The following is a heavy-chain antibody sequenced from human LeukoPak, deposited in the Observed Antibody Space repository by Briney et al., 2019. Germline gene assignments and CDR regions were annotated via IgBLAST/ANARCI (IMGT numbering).Heavy chain of an antibody. J-gene: IGHJ4*02. CDR3: VTRLGVFHPEANG. CDR2: IFPNNGNT. V-gene: IGHV1-2*02. CDR1: GYTFTFYY. D-gene: IGHD2-8*01. Sequence: ASVKVSCMASGYTFTFYYLHGVRQAPRQGLEWMGWIFPNNGNTKNTQKLQGRFTLTRDTSISTAYMELSRLRSDATAGHYCVTRLGVFHPEANGWGKGTLVTVSS.